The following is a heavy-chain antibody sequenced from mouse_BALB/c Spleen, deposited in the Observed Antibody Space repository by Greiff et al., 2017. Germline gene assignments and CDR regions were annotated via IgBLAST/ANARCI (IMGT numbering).Heavy chain of an antibody. CDR1: GYSFTGYN. V-gene: IGHV1S135*01. CDR3: ARGGNYAMDY. CDR2: IDPYNGGT. Sequence: EVQLVESGPELGKPGASVKISCKASGYSFTGYNMYWVKQSHRKSLEWIGYIDPYNGGTSYNQKSKGKATLTVDKSSSTAYMHLNSLTSEDSAIYYCARGGNYAMDYWGQGTSVTVSS. J-gene: IGHJ4*01. D-gene: IGHD2-14*01.